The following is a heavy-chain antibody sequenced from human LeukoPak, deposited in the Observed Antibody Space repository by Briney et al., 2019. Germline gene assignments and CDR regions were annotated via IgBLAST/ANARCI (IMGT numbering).Heavy chain of an antibody. Sequence: GASVKVSCKASEYTFTSYDINWVRQATGQGLEWMGWMNPNSGNTGCAQKFQGRVTMSRNTSISTAYMELSSLRSDDTAVYWCARSNRYSSGNWYFDLWGRGTLVTVSS. CDR1: EYTFTSYD. V-gene: IGHV1-8*01. CDR2: MNPNSGNT. D-gene: IGHD5-18*01. CDR3: ARSNRYSSGNWYFDL. J-gene: IGHJ2*01.